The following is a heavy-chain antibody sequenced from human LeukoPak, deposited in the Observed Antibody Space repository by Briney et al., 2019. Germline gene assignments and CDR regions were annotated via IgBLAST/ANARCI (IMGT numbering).Heavy chain of an antibody. CDR3: ARDSALYSSISFYLDY. CDR2: IDSSSNYT. D-gene: IGHD6-13*01. Sequence: GGSLRLSCAASGFIFRGYTMNWVRQAPGKGLEWVSSIDSSSNYTYYADPVQGRFTISRDNAKKSLSLQVNSLRAEDTAVYYCARDSALYSSISFYLDYWGQGTLVTVSS. V-gene: IGHV3-21*01. CDR1: GFIFRGYT. J-gene: IGHJ4*02.